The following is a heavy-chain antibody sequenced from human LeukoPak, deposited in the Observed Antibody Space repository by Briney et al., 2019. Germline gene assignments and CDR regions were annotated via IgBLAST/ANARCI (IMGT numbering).Heavy chain of an antibody. CDR2: ISSSSSYI. V-gene: IGHV3-21*01. Sequence: GGSLRLSCAASGFTFSSYSMNWVRQAPGKGLEWVSSISSSSSYIYYADLVKGRFTISRDNAKNSLYLQMNSLRAEDTAVYYCARDSHYYDSSGYYDSPRWYFDLWGRGTLVTASS. CDR3: ARDSHYYDSSGYYDSPRWYFDL. D-gene: IGHD3-22*01. J-gene: IGHJ2*01. CDR1: GFTFSSYS.